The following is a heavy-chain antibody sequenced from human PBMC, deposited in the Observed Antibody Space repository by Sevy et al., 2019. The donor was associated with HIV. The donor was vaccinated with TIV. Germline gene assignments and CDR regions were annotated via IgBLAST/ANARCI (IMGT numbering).Heavy chain of an antibody. CDR1: GFTFSSYA. J-gene: IGHJ5*02. V-gene: IGHV3-30-3*01. Sequence: GGSLRLSCAASGFTFSSYAMHWVRQAPGKGLEWVAVISYDGSNKYYADSVKGRFTISRDNSKNTLYLQMNSLRAEDTAVYYCARDFTVTTPWLDHWGQGTLVTVSS. D-gene: IGHD4-17*01. CDR2: ISYDGSNK. CDR3: ARDFTVTTPWLDH.